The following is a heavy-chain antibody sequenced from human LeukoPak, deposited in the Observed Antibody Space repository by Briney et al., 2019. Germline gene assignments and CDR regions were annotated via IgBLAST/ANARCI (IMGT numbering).Heavy chain of an antibody. Sequence: SETLSLTCTVSGGSISSGDYYWIWIRQPPGKGLEWIGYIYYSGSTYYNPSLKSRVTISVDTSKNQFSLKLSSVTAADTAVYYCARDGWRGSYYFDYWGQGTLVTVSS. CDR3: ARDGWRGSYYFDY. V-gene: IGHV4-30-4*08. J-gene: IGHJ4*02. CDR2: IYYSGST. D-gene: IGHD1-26*01. CDR1: GGSISSGDYY.